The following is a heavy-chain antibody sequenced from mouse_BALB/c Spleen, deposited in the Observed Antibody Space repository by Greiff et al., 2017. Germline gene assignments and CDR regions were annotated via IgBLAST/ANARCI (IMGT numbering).Heavy chain of an antibody. CDR3: ARDGVDYGDWYCDV. D-gene: IGHD2-4*01. CDR2: IDPENGNT. J-gene: IGHJ1*01. CDR1: GFNIKDYY. Sequence: VQLQQSGAELVRPGALVKLSCKASGFNIKDYYMHWVKQRPEQGLEWIGWIDPENGNTIYDPKFQGKASITADTSSNTAYLQLSSLTSEDTAVYYCARDGVDYGDWYCDVWGAGTTVTVSS. V-gene: IGHV14-1*02.